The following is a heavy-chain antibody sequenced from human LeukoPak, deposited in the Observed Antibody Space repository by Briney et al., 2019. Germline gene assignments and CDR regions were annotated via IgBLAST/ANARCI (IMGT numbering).Heavy chain of an antibody. CDR1: GGSISSGSYY. J-gene: IGHJ5*02. CDR2: IYTSGST. Sequence: KSSETLSLTCTVSGGSISSGSYYWSWIRQPAGKGLEWIGRIYTSGSTNYNPSLKSRVTISVDTSKNQFSLKLSSVTAADTAVYYCASAIAAAQPHHWFDPWGQGTLVTVSS. CDR3: ASAIAAAQPHHWFDP. V-gene: IGHV4-61*02. D-gene: IGHD6-13*01.